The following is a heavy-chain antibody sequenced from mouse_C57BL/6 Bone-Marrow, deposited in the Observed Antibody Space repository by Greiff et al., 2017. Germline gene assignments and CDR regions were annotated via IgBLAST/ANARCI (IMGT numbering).Heavy chain of an antibody. CDR2: IYPRSGNT. CDR1: GYTFTSYG. J-gene: IGHJ3*01. D-gene: IGHD2-2*01. Sequence: QVQLKQSGAELARPGASVKLSCKASGYTFTSYGISWVKQRTGQGLEWIGEIYPRSGNTYYNEKFKGKATLTADKPSSTAYMELRSLTSEDSAVYFCARRGIYYGYDGFAYWGQGTLVTVSA. V-gene: IGHV1-81*01. CDR3: ARRGIYYGYDGFAY.